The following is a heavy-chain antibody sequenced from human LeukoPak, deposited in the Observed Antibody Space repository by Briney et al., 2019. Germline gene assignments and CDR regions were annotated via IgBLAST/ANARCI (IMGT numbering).Heavy chain of an antibody. D-gene: IGHD3-16*01. V-gene: IGHV3-30*18. CDR3: ANPPKGGLATEYSQQ. J-gene: IGHJ1*01. Sequence: GRSLRLSCAASGFTFTTYDMHWVRQAPGKGLEWVAVISYDGSNKFYADSVKGRFTISRDNSKNTLYLQMNSLRAEDTALYYCANPPKGGLATEYSQQWGQGTLVTVSS. CDR1: GFTFTTYD. CDR2: ISYDGSNK.